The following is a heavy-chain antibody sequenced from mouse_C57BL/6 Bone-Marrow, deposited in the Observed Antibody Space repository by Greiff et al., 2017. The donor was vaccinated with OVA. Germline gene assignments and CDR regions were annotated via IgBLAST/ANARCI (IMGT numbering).Heavy chain of an antibody. CDR3: TKTLGDGNYAWFAY. CDR2: IYPGNSAT. D-gene: IGHD2-1*01. V-gene: IGHV1-5*01. J-gene: IGHJ3*01. CDR1: GYTFTSYW. Sequence: VQLQQSGTVLARPGASVKMSCKTSGYTFTSYWMHWVKQRPGQGLEWIGAIYPGNSATRYNQKFKGKAKLTAVTSASTAYMELSSLTNEDSAVYYCTKTLGDGNYAWFAYWGQGTLVTVSA.